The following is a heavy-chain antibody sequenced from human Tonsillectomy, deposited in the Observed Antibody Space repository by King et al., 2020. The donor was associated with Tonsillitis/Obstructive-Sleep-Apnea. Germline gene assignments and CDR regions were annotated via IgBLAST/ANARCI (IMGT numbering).Heavy chain of an antibody. CDR3: ASLVVPAAILREVDYYYMDV. CDR1: GGSISSSSYY. D-gene: IGHD2-2*02. J-gene: IGHJ6*03. CDR2: VYYSGSF. Sequence: QLQESGPGLVKPSETLSLTCTVSGGSISSSSYYWGWIRQPPGKGLVWIGSVYYSGSFYYNPSPKFRVTISVDTSKNQFSLELSSVTAADTAVYYCASLVVPAAILREVDYYYMDVWGKGTTVTVSS. V-gene: IGHV4-39*01.